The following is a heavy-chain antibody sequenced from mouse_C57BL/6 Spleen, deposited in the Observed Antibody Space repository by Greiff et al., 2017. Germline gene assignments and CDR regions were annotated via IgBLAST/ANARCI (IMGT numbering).Heavy chain of an antibody. V-gene: IGHV5-16*01. CDR2: INYDGSST. J-gene: IGHJ3*01. Sequence: EVMLVESEGGLVQPGSSMKLSCTASGFTFSDYYMAWVRQVPEKGLEWVANINYDGSSTYYLDSLKSRFIISRDNAKNILYLQMSSLKSEDTATYYCASYCGYGGFAYWGQGTLVTVSA. D-gene: IGHD2-2*01. CDR3: ASYCGYGGFAY. CDR1: GFTFSDYY.